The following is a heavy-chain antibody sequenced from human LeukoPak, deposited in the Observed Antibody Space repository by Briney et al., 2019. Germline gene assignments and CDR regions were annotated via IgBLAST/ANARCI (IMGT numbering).Heavy chain of an antibody. CDR1: GFIFCIYA. CDR3: ARALAVVGHYYYYCGMDV. D-gene: IGHD6-19*01. V-gene: IGHV3-30*04. CDR2: ISYYESKI. Sequence: GSSLTLSCAPWGFIFCIYAEQWPPDAPGKALEGVEDISYYESKIQYAHSEKGRFTISRDNYKNTLYLQMNSRSAEDTDVYYCARALAVVGHYYYYCGMDVWGKGTMVTVSS. J-gene: IGHJ6*04.